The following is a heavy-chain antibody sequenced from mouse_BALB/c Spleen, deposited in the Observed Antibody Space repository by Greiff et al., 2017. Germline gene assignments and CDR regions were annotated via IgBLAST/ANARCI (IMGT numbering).Heavy chain of an antibody. Sequence: QVTLKESGPGILQPSQTLSLTCSFSGFSLSTSGMGVGWIRQPSGKGLEWLAHIWWDDDKYYNTALKSGLTISKDTSKNQVFLKIASVDTADTATYYCARIDGSSLYAMDYWGQGTSVTVSS. CDR1: GFSLSTSGMG. CDR3: ARIDGSSLYAMDY. CDR2: IWWDDDK. D-gene: IGHD1-1*01. J-gene: IGHJ4*01. V-gene: IGHV8-8*01.